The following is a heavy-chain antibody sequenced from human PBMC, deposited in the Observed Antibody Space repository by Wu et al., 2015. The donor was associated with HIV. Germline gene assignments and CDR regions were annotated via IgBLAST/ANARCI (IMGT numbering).Heavy chain of an antibody. D-gene: IGHD3-10*01. CDR3: ARDWFGEYPLIY. V-gene: IGHV1-69*05. Sequence: QVQLVQSGAEVKKPGSSVKVSCKASGGTFSSYAISWVRQAPGQGLEWIGGIIPIFGTANYAQKFQGRVTITTDESTSTAYMELSSLRSEDTAVYYCARDWFGEYPLIYWGQGTLVTVSS. CDR2: IIPIFGTA. CDR1: GGTFSSYA. J-gene: IGHJ4*02.